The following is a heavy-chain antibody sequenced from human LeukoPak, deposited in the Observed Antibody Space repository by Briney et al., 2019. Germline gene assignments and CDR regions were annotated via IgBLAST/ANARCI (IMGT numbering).Heavy chain of an antibody. D-gene: IGHD5-12*01. CDR1: GYTFTGYY. CDR2: TNPNSGGT. Sequence: GASVKVSCKASGYTFTGYYMHWVRQAPGQGLEWMGWTNPNSGGTNYAQKFQGRVTMTRDTSISTAYMELSRLRSDDTAVYYCARGDSGYDDSYNWFDPWGQGTLVTVSS. J-gene: IGHJ5*02. V-gene: IGHV1-2*02. CDR3: ARGDSGYDDSYNWFDP.